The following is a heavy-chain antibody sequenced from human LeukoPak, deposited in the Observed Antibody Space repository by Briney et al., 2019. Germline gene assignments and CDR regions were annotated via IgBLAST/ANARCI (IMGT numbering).Heavy chain of an antibody. CDR2: ISAYNGNT. CDR3: AREGLSDYGSSGYYSYQSHLLYFDY. CDR1: GYTFTSYG. V-gene: IGHV1-18*01. J-gene: IGHJ4*02. Sequence: ASVKVSCKASGYTFTSYGISWVRQAPGQGLEWMGWISAYNGNTNYAQKLQGRVTMTTDTSTSTAYMELRSLRSDDTAVYYCAREGLSDYGSSGYYSYQSHLLYFDYWGQGTLVTVSS. D-gene: IGHD3-22*01.